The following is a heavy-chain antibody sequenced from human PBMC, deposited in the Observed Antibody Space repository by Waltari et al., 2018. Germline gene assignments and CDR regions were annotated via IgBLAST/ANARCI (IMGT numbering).Heavy chain of an antibody. D-gene: IGHD6-13*01. J-gene: IGHJ6*03. CDR2: MNPNSGNT. CDR1: GYTFTSYD. Sequence: QVQLVQSGAEVKKPGASVKVSCKASGYTFTSYDTNWVRQATGQGLEWMGWMNPNSGNTGYAQKFQGRVTMTRNTSISTAYMELSSLRSEDTAVYYCARGVNGLVAAAGLYYYYYMDVWGKGTTVTVSS. V-gene: IGHV1-8*01. CDR3: ARGVNGLVAAAGLYYYYYMDV.